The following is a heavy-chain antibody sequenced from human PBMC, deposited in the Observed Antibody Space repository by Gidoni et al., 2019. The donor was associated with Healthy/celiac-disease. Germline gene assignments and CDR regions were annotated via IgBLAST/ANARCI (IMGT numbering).Heavy chain of an antibody. CDR3: TTGPERYFDPENWFDP. V-gene: IGHV3-15*01. J-gene: IGHJ5*02. D-gene: IGHD3-9*01. CDR1: GFTFSNAW. Sequence: EVQLVESGGGLVKPGGSLRLSCAASGFTFSNAWMSWVRQAPGKGLEWVGRIKSKTDGGTTDYAAPVKGRFTISRDDSKNTLYLQMNSLKTEDTAVYYCTTGPERYFDPENWFDPWGQGTLVTVSS. CDR2: IKSKTDGGTT.